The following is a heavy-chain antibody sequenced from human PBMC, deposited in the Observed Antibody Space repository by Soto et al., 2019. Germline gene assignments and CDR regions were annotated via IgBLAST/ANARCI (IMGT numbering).Heavy chain of an antibody. CDR2: SRDKVHSHTT. CDR3: ARGVVSTGYFDY. D-gene: IGHD5-12*01. Sequence: EVQLAESGGGLVQPGGSLRLSCAASGFTFSDHYMDWVRQAPGKGLEWVGRSRDKVHSHTTEYAASVKGRFTISRGDSENSLYLQMNSLKPDDTAVYYCARGVVSTGYFDYWGQGTLVTVSS. J-gene: IGHJ4*02. CDR1: GFTFSDHY. V-gene: IGHV3-72*01.